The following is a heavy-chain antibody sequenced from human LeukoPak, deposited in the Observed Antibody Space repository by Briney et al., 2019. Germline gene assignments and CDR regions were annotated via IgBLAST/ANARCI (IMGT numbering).Heavy chain of an antibody. Sequence: GGSLRLSCAASGFTFSSYAMSWVRQAPGKGLEWVSAISGSGGSTYYADSVKGRFTISRDNSKNTLYLQMNSLRAEDTAGYYCARGVVTAYAAFDFWGQGTLVTVSS. CDR3: ARGVVTAYAAFDF. CDR1: GFTFSSYA. V-gene: IGHV3-23*01. J-gene: IGHJ4*02. CDR2: ISGSGGST. D-gene: IGHD2-21*02.